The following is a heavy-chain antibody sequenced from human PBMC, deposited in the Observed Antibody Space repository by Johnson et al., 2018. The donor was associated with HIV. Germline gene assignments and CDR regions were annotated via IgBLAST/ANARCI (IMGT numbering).Heavy chain of an antibody. CDR2: IYSGGST. CDR1: GFTVISNY. J-gene: IGHJ3*02. D-gene: IGHD2-15*01. V-gene: IGHV3-66*02. CDR3: ARDLLLPEGLRVAFDI. Sequence: VQLVASGGGLVQPGGSLRLSCAASGFTVISNYMSWVRQAPGKGLEWVSVIYSGGSTYYEDSVKGRFTISRDNSKNTLYLQMNSLRAEDTAVYYCARDLLLPEGLRVAFDIWGQGTMVTVSS.